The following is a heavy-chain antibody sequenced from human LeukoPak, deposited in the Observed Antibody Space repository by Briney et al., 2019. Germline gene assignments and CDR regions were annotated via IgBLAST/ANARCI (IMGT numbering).Heavy chain of an antibody. V-gene: IGHV1-18*01. D-gene: IGHD3-10*01. CDR3: ARDASNYYGSSNDY. Sequence: ASVKVSCKASGYTFTSYGISWVRQAPGQGLEWMGWISAYNGNTNYAQKLQGRVTMTTDTSTSTAYMELRSLRPDDTAVYYCARDASNYYGSSNDYWGQGTLVTVSS. CDR1: GYTFTSYG. J-gene: IGHJ4*02. CDR2: ISAYNGNT.